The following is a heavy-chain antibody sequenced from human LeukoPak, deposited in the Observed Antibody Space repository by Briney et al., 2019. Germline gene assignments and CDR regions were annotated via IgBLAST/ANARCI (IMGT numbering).Heavy chain of an antibody. Sequence: PSETLSLTCTVSGGSISSYYWSWIRQPPGKGLEWIGYIYYSGSTNYNPSLKSRVTISVDTSKNQFSLKLSSVTAADTAVYYCAKLLVVPSYFDNWGQGTLVTVSS. CDR2: IYYSGST. D-gene: IGHD2-2*01. CDR3: AKLLVVPSYFDN. CDR1: GGSISSYY. J-gene: IGHJ4*02. V-gene: IGHV4-59*01.